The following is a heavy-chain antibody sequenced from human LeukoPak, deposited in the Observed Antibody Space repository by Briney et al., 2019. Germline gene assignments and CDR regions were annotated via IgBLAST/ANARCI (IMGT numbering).Heavy chain of an antibody. CDR3: ARGEYYYDGGY. D-gene: IGHD3-22*01. V-gene: IGHV3-7*04. J-gene: IGHJ4*02. Sequence: GGSLRLSCAASGLTFTNYWMSWVRQAPGKGLEWVANIKQDGSEKHYVDSVKGRFTISRDNAKNSLFLQMNSRRAEDTAVYYCARGEYYYDGGYWGQGTLVTVSS. CDR1: GLTFTNYW. CDR2: IKQDGSEK.